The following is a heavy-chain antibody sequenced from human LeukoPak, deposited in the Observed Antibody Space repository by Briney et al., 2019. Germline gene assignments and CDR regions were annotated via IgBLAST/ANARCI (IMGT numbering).Heavy chain of an antibody. CDR3: ARDLDNWNYVD. J-gene: IGHJ4*02. D-gene: IGHD1-7*01. CDR1: GFTFSSYS. Sequence: PGGSLRLSCAASGFTFSSYSMNWVRQAPGKGLEWVSSVSSSSSYIYYADSVKGRFTISRDNAKNSLYLQMNSLRAEDTAVYYCARDLDNWNYVDWGQGTLVTVSS. V-gene: IGHV3-21*01. CDR2: VSSSSSYI.